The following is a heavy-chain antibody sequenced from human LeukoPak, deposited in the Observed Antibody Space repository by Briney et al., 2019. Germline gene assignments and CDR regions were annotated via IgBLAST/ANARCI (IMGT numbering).Heavy chain of an antibody. V-gene: IGHV1-69*04. CDR2: IIPIFGIA. CDR1: GGTFSSYA. CDR3: ARCPPGGSGSYTLRYGMDV. J-gene: IGHJ6*02. D-gene: IGHD3-10*01. Sequence: ASVKVSCKASGGTFSSYAISWVRQAPGQGLEWMGRIIPIFGIANYAQKFQGRVTITADKSTSTAYMELSSLRSEDTAVYYCARCPPGGSGSYTLRYGMDVWGQGTTVTVSS.